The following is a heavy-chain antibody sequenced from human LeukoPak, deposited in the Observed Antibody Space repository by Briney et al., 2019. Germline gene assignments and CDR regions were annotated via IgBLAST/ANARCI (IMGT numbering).Heavy chain of an antibody. V-gene: IGHV1-2*02. CDR1: GYTFTGYY. CDR2: INPNSGGT. D-gene: IGHD6-19*01. CDR3: ARGHSLAVAGSDY. Sequence: ASVKVSCKASGYTFTGYYMHWVRQAPGQGLEWMGWINPNSGGTNYAQKFQGRVTMTRDTSISTAYMELSRLRSGDTAVYYCARGHSLAVAGSDYWGQGTLVTVSS. J-gene: IGHJ4*02.